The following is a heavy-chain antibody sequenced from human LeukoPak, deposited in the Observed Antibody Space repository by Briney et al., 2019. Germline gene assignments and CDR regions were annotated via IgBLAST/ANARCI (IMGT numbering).Heavy chain of an antibody. CDR1: GFTFSSYG. J-gene: IGHJ4*02. Sequence: GGSLRLSCAASGFTFSSYGMHWVRQAPGKGLEWVAVISYDGSNKYYADPVKGRFTISRDNSKNTLYLQMNSLRAEDTAVYYCAKAMRGARFVDYWGQGTLVTVSS. CDR2: ISYDGSNK. CDR3: AKAMRGARFVDY. D-gene: IGHD3-10*01. V-gene: IGHV3-30*18.